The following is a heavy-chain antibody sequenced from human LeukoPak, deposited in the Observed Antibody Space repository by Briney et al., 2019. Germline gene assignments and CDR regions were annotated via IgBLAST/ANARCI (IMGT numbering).Heavy chain of an antibody. CDR3: AREGYYYDSSGYQIDY. D-gene: IGHD3-22*01. J-gene: IGHJ4*02. V-gene: IGHV4-4*07. CDR1: GGSISSYY. CDR2: IYTSGST. Sequence: PSETLSLTCTVSGGSISSYYWSWIRQPAGKGLEWIGRIYTSGSTNYNPSLKSRVTMSVDTSKNQFSLKLSSVTAADTAVYYCAREGYYYDSSGYQIDYWGQGTLVTVSS.